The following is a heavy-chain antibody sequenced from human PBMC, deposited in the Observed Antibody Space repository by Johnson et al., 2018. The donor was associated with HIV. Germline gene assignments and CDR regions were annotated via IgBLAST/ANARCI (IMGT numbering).Heavy chain of an antibody. CDR1: GFTFSNVW. Sequence: VQLVESGGGLVQPGGSLRLSCAASGFTFSNVWMTWVRQAPGKGLEWVGRIKRKIEGETTDYAAPVKGRFTISRDDSKNTLYLQMNSLRAEDTAVFYCARGALGDWVDAFDIWGQGTMVTVSS. J-gene: IGHJ3*02. D-gene: IGHD3-16*01. CDR2: IKRKIEGETT. CDR3: ARGALGDWVDAFDI. V-gene: IGHV3-15*01.